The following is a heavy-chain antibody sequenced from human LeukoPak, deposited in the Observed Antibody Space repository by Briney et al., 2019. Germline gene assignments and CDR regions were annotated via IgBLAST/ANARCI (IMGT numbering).Heavy chain of an antibody. CDR1: GVTFSRLW. CDR3: ARGGSDSSRYCVY. V-gene: IGHV3-7*01. D-gene: IGHD6-13*01. J-gene: IGHJ4*02. Sequence: PGGSLRLSCAASGVTFSRLWTTWVRQAPGKGLEWVANINEDASEKYYLDSVKGRFTISRDNAKNSLFLQMTSLSAKDTAVYYCARGGSDSSRYCVYWGQGTLVTVSS. CDR2: INEDASEK.